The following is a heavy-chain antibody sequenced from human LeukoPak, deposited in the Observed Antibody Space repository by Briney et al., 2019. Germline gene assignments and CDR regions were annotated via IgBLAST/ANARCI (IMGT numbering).Heavy chain of an antibody. CDR1: GSTFSTFN. CDR3: ARHYDFWSGYLDY. Sequence: GSLRLSCAASGSTFSTFNMNWVRQAPGKGLEWIGSSYYSGSTYYNPSLESRVTISVDTSNNQFSLKLYSVTAADTAVYYCARHYDFWSGYLDYWGQGTLVTVSS. J-gene: IGHJ4*02. D-gene: IGHD3-3*01. CDR2: SYYSGST. V-gene: IGHV4-39*01.